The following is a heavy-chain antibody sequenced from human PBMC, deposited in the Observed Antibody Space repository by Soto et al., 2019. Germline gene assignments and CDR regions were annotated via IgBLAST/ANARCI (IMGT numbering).Heavy chain of an antibody. CDR2: ISGSGSPI. CDR1: GFSLNSYE. CDR3: ARVVGDCLLDAFDI. Sequence: EAQLVESGGCLVQPGGSLRLSCAAFGFSLNSYEMDWVRQAPGKGREWVSHISGSGSPIYYADSVKGRFTISRDNAKNSVFLQMNSLRAEDMAVYYCARVVGDCLLDAFDIGGQGTMVTDSS. J-gene: IGHJ3*02. V-gene: IGHV3-48*03. D-gene: IGHD2-21*02.